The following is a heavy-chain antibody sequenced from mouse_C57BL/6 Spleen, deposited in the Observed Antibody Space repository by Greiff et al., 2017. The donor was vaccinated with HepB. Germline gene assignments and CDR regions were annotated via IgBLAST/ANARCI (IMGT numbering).Heavy chain of an antibody. CDR3: AREGGDYYYGSGYFDV. CDR2: ISDGGSYT. V-gene: IGHV5-4*01. CDR1: GFTFSSYA. D-gene: IGHD1-1*01. J-gene: IGHJ1*03. Sequence: EVHLVESGGGLVKPGGSLKLSCAASGFTFSSYAMSWVRQTPEKRLEWVATISDGGSYTYYPDNVKGRFTISRDNAKNNLYLQMSHLKSEDTAMYYCAREGGDYYYGSGYFDVWGTGTTVTVSS.